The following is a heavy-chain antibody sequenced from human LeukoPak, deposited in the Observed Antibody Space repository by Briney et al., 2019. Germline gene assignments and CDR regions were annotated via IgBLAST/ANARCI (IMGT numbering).Heavy chain of an antibody. V-gene: IGHV3-11*01. CDR2: ISSSGSTI. J-gene: IGHJ3*02. Sequence: PGGSLRLSCAASGFTFSDYYMSWIRQAPGKGLEWVSYISSSGSTIYYADSVKGRFTISRDNAKNSLYLQMNSLRAEDTAVYYCARDYIAVAPTGAFDIWGQGTMVTVSS. D-gene: IGHD6-19*01. CDR1: GFTFSDYY. CDR3: ARDYIAVAPTGAFDI.